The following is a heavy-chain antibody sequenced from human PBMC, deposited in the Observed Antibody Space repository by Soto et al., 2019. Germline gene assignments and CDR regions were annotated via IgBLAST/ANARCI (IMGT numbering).Heavy chain of an antibody. D-gene: IGHD3-3*01. J-gene: IGHJ5*02. CDR2: MNPNSGNT. CDR1: GYTFTSYD. Sequence: GASVKVSCKASGYTFTSYDINWVRQATGQGLEWMGWMNPNSGNTGYAQKFQGRVTMTRNTSISTAYMELSSLRSEDTAVYYCARGRSGIRIFGVFTQMYNWFDPWGQGPLVTVSP. CDR3: ARGRSGIRIFGVFTQMYNWFDP. V-gene: IGHV1-8*01.